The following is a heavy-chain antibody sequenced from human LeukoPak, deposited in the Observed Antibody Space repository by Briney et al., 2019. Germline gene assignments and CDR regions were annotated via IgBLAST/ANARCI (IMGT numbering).Heavy chain of an antibody. CDR1: GGSFSGYY. CDR3: AREEIGATVTTVDY. CDR2: IST. D-gene: IGHD4-17*01. Sequence: SETLSLTCAVYGGSFSGYYWSWIRQPPGKGLEWIGEISTNYNPSLKSRVTISVDTSKNQFSLKLSSVTAADTAVYYCAREEIGATVTTVDYWGQGTLVTVSS. V-gene: IGHV4-34*01. J-gene: IGHJ4*02.